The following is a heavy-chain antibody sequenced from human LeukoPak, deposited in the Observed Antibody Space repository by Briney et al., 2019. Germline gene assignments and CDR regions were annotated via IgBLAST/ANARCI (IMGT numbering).Heavy chain of an antibody. Sequence: SVKVSCKASGGTFSSYAISWVRQAPGQGLEWMGRIIPILGIANYAQKFQGRVTITADKSTSTAYMELSSLRSEDTAVYYCARDAQEIIAAAGQGTFDYWGQGTLVTVSS. CDR3: ARDAQEIIAAAGQGTFDY. V-gene: IGHV1-69*04. CDR2: IIPILGIA. D-gene: IGHD6-13*01. CDR1: GGTFSSYA. J-gene: IGHJ4*02.